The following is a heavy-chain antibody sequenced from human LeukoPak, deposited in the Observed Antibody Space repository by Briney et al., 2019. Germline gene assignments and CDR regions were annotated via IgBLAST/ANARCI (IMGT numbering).Heavy chain of an antibody. J-gene: IGHJ3*02. CDR1: GFTFSRYA. V-gene: IGHV3-30*03. Sequence: GGSLRLSCAASGFTFSRYAMHWVRQAPGKGLEWVAVISYDGSDKYYGDSVKGRFSISRDNSKNTLYLQMSSLRAEDTAVYYCARDQHIVVVTTMENIWGQGTMVTVSS. D-gene: IGHD2-21*02. CDR2: ISYDGSDK. CDR3: ARDQHIVVVTTMENI.